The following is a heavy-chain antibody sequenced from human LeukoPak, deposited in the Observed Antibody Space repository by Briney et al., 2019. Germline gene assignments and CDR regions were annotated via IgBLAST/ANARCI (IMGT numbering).Heavy chain of an antibody. Sequence: PGGSLRLSCAASGFTFSSYAMHWVRQAPGKGLEWVAVISYDGSNKYYADSVKGRFTISRDNSKNTLYLQMSSLRAEDTAVYFCARWSGSYSDYWGQGTLVTVSS. CDR3: ARWSGSYSDY. CDR1: GFTFSSYA. V-gene: IGHV3-30*14. CDR2: ISYDGSNK. J-gene: IGHJ4*02. D-gene: IGHD1-26*01.